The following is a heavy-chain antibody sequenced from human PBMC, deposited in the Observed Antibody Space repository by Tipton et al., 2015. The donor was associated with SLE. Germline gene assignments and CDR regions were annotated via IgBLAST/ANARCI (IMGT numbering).Heavy chain of an antibody. CDR3: ARDSVSYCTGFTCYGRGWFDP. V-gene: IGHV4-39*07. CDR2: IYYSGST. D-gene: IGHD2-8*02. Sequence: TLSLTCTVSGGSISSSSYYWGWIRQPPGKGLEWIGSIYYSGSTHYNPPLKSRVTISVDTSKNQFSLRLSSVTAADTAVYYCARDSVSYCTGFTCYGRGWFDPWGQGTLVTVSS. CDR1: GGSISSSSYY. J-gene: IGHJ5*02.